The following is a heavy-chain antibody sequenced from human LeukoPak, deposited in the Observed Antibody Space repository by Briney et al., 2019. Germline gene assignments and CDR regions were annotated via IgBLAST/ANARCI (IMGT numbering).Heavy chain of an antibody. Sequence: ASVKVSCKASGGTFSSYAISWVRQAPGQGLEWMGGIIPIFGTANYAQKSQGRVTITADESTSTAYMELSSLRSEDTAVYYCARDRGSGSYPYYYYYYMDVWGKGTTVTVSS. CDR3: ARDRGSGSYPYYYYYYMDV. CDR1: GGTFSSYA. D-gene: IGHD3-10*01. J-gene: IGHJ6*03. CDR2: IIPIFGTA. V-gene: IGHV1-69*13.